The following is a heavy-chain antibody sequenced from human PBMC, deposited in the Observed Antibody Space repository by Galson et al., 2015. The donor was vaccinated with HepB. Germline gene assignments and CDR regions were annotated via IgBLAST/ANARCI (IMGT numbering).Heavy chain of an antibody. V-gene: IGHV3-23*01. D-gene: IGHD6-19*01. CDR1: GLTFSSHA. Sequence: SLRLSCAASGLTFSSHAMSWVRQAPGKGLEWVSGISGSGGSTHCADSVKGRFTISRDNSKNTLYLQMNSLRAEDTAVYYCAKDMEWLVPIYHFDYWGQGTLLTVSS. CDR2: ISGSGGST. CDR3: AKDMEWLVPIYHFDY. J-gene: IGHJ4*02.